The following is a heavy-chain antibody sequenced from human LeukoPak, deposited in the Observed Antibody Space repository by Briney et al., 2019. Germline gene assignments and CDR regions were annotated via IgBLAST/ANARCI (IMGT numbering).Heavy chain of an antibody. CDR1: GYSFTNYW. D-gene: IGHD3-22*01. CDR3: ARRYYYDSSGYAD. V-gene: IGHV5-51*01. Sequence: GESLKISCKGSGYSFTNYWIGWVRQMPGKGLEWMGIIYPGDSDTRYSPSFQGQVTISADKSISTAYLQWSSLKASDTAMYYCARRYYYDSSGYADWGQGTLVTVSS. CDR2: IYPGDSDT. J-gene: IGHJ4*02.